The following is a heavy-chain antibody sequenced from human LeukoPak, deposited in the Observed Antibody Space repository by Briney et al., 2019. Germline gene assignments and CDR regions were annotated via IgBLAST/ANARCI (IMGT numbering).Heavy chain of an antibody. CDR3: ARDLGRGPDAAAGFNDY. CDR2: ISSSSSYI. CDR1: GFTFSSHS. Sequence: GGSLRLSCAASGFTFSSHSMNWVRQAPGKGLEWVSSISSSSSYIYYADSVKGRFTISRDNAKNSLYLQMNSLRAEDTAVYYCARDLGRGPDAAAGFNDYWGQGTLVTVSS. V-gene: IGHV3-21*01. D-gene: IGHD6-13*01. J-gene: IGHJ4*02.